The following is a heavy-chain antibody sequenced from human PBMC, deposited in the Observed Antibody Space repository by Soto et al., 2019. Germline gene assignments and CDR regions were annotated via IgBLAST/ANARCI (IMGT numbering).Heavy chain of an antibody. Sequence: QVQLQESGPGLVKPSQTLSLTCTVSGDSISRGGYYWNWLRQHPRKGLEWIGYIYNSGSTIYNPSLKSRVTISVDTPKNRLSPELSNVTAADTAVYYCARDGAGSYGLGWFDPWGQGILVTVSS. V-gene: IGHV4-31*03. D-gene: IGHD2-21*01. CDR2: IYNSGST. CDR1: GDSISRGGYY. CDR3: ARDGAGSYGLGWFDP. J-gene: IGHJ5*02.